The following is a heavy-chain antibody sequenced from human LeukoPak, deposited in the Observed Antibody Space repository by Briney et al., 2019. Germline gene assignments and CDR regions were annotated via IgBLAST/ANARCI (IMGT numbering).Heavy chain of an antibody. D-gene: IGHD3-22*01. V-gene: IGHV4-59*01. CDR2: IYYSGST. J-gene: IGHJ4*02. Sequence: SETLSLTCTVSGGSISGYYWSWIRQPPGKGLEWLGYIYYSGSTNYNPSLKSRVTISVDTSKNQFSLKLSSVTAADTAVYYCARAPAYYYDSSGYYRHHFDYWGQGTLVTVSS. CDR3: ARAPAYYYDSSGYYRHHFDY. CDR1: GGSISGYY.